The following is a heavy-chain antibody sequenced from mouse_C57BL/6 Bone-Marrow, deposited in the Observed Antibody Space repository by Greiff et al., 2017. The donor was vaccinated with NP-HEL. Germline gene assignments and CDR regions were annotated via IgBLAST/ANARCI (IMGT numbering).Heavy chain of an antibody. V-gene: IGHV5-6*01. J-gene: IGHJ3*01. CDR1: GFTFSSYG. CDR2: ISSGGSYT. Sequence: EVKLVESGGDLVKPGGSLKLSCAASGFTFSSYGMSWVRQTPDKRLEWVATISSGGSYTYYPDSVKGRFTISRDNAKNTLYLQMSSLKSEDTAMYYCARGHSNYEFAYWGQGTLVTVSA. D-gene: IGHD2-5*01. CDR3: ARGHSNYEFAY.